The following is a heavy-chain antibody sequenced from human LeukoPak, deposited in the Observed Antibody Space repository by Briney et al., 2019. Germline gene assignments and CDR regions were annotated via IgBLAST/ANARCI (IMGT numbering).Heavy chain of an antibody. J-gene: IGHJ4*02. V-gene: IGHV3-21*01. Sequence: GGSLRLSCAASGFTFSSYSMNWVRQAPGKGLEWVSSISSSSSYIYYADSVRGRFTISRDNAKNSLYLQMNSLRAEDTAVYYCARSITIFGVVIMAFDYWGQGTLVTVSS. CDR2: ISSSSSYI. CDR1: GFTFSSYS. CDR3: ARSITIFGVVIMAFDY. D-gene: IGHD3-3*01.